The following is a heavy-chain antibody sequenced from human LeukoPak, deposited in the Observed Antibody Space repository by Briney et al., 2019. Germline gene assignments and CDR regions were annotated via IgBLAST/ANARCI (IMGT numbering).Heavy chain of an antibody. J-gene: IGHJ5*02. CDR3: ARDWDGRDSDRSGYYPRWFDP. D-gene: IGHD3-22*01. CDR2: VYHNGRT. CDR1: GGSITRTNW. Sequence: SETLSRTCAVSGGSITRTNWWTWVRQPPGKGLEWIGEVYHNGRTNYNPSLQSRITISVDKSKNQFSLNLTSVTAADTAIYYCARDWDGRDSDRSGYYPRWFDPWGQGALVTVSS. V-gene: IGHV4-4*02.